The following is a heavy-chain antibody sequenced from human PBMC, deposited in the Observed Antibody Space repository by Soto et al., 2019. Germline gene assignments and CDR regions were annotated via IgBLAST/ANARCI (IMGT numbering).Heavy chain of an antibody. D-gene: IGHD2-21*01. J-gene: IGHJ6*04. CDR3: ARRIPFGYGRDV. CDR1: GFTFSSYA. Sequence: EVQLVESGGGLVQPGVSLRLSCAASGFTFSSYAMHWVRQAPGKGLEYVSDITSNGGNTDYASSVKGRFTISRDNSKNTLYLQMGSLRAEDMAVYYCARRIPFGYGRDVWCKGNTVSVSS. CDR2: ITSNGGNT. V-gene: IGHV3-64*01.